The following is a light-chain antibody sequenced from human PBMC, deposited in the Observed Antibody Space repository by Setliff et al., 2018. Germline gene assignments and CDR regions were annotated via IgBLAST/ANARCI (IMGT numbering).Light chain of an antibody. Sequence: TLSLSPGERATLSCRASQTVYTYLAWYQQKPGQSPRLLIYDASTRATGIPARFTGSGSGTDFTLTISSLEPEDFAVYYCQQRISWPQAFGQGTKVDIK. V-gene: IGKV3-11*01. CDR3: QQRISWPQA. CDR2: DAS. J-gene: IGKJ1*01. CDR1: QTVYTY.